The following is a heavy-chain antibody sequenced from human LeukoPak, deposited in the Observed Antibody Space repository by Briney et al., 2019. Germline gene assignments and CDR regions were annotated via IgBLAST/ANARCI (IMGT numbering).Heavy chain of an antibody. D-gene: IGHD7-27*01. Sequence: GESLKISCTGSGYSFISYWIGWVRQMLGKGPEWMGIIYPGDSDTRYSPSFQGQVTISADKSISTAYLQWSSLKASDTAMCYCARHGMMGILGWVDYWGQGTLVTVSS. V-gene: IGHV5-51*01. CDR2: IYPGDSDT. CDR1: GYSFISYW. J-gene: IGHJ4*02. CDR3: ARHGMMGILGWVDY.